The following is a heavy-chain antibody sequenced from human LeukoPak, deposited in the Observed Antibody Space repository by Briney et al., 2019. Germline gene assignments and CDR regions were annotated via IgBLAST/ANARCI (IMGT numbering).Heavy chain of an antibody. J-gene: IGHJ4*02. CDR2: ISSSSSYI. CDR3: AREGSSWSRFDY. V-gene: IGHV3-21*01. D-gene: IGHD6-13*01. Sequence: PGGSLRLSCAASGFTFSSYAMSWVRQAPGKGLEWVSSISSSSSYIYYADSVKGRFTISRDNAKNSLYLQMNSLRAEDTAVYYCAREGSSWSRFDYWGQGTLVTVSS. CDR1: GFTFSSYA.